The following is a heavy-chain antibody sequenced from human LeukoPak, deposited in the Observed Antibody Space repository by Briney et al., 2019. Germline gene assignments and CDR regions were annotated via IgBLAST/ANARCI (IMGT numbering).Heavy chain of an antibody. CDR1: GFTFSDYY. Sequence: GGSLRLSCAASGFTFSDYYMSWIRQAPGKGLEGVSYISSSGSTIYYADSVKGRFTISRDNAKNSLYLQMNSLRAEDTAVYYCARGYSSSSKTYYFDYWGQGTLVTVSS. D-gene: IGHD6-6*01. J-gene: IGHJ4*02. CDR3: ARGYSSSSKTYYFDY. V-gene: IGHV3-11*04. CDR2: ISSSGSTI.